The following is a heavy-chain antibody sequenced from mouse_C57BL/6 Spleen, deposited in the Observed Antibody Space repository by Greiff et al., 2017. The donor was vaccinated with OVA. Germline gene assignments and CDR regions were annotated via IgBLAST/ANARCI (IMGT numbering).Heavy chain of an antibody. CDR2: INPNNGGT. CDR1: GYTFTDYY. V-gene: IGHV1-26*01. J-gene: IGHJ3*01. Sequence: EVQLQQSGPELVKPGASVKISCKASGYTFTDYYMNWVKQSHGKSLEWIGDINPNNGGTSYNQKFKGKATLTVDKSSSTAYMELRSLTSEDSAVYYCTRWSVSYWAQGTLVTVSA. CDR3: TRWSVSY. D-gene: IGHD6-1*01.